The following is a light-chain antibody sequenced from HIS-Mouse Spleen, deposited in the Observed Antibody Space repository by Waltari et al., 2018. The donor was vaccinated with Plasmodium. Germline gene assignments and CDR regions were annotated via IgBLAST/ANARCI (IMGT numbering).Light chain of an antibody. CDR2: EGS. CDR1: RSDVGRYNL. CDR3: CSYAGSSTNWV. J-gene: IGLJ3*02. Sequence: QSALTQPASVPGSPGQSITISCTGTRSDVGRYNLVSWYKQPPGKAPKLMIYEGSKRPSGVSNRFSGSKSGNTASLTISGLQAEDEADYYCCSYAGSSTNWVFGGGTKLTVL. V-gene: IGLV2-23*01.